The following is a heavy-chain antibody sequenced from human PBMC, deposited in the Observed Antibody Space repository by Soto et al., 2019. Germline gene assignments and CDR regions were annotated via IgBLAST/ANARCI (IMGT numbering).Heavy chain of an antibody. D-gene: IGHD3-22*01. Sequence: EVQLVESGGGLIQPGGSLRLSCAASGFTVSSNYMSWVRQAPGKGLEWGSVIYSGGSTYYADSVKGRFTISRDNSKNTLYLQMNSLRAEDTAVYYCARGLITMIVVVPDAFDIWGQGTMVTVSS. J-gene: IGHJ3*02. CDR2: IYSGGST. V-gene: IGHV3-53*01. CDR1: GFTVSSNY. CDR3: ARGLITMIVVVPDAFDI.